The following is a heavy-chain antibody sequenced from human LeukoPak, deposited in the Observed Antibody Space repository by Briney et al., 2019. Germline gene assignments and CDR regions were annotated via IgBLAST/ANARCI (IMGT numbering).Heavy chain of an antibody. Sequence: GGSLRLSCAASGFTFNNYWMSWVRQAPGKGLEWVSVIYSGGSTYYADSVKGRFTISRDNSKNTLYLQMNSLRAEDTAVYYCAREAGYPYFDYWGQGTLVTVSS. V-gene: IGHV3-66*01. CDR1: GFTFNNYW. CDR2: IYSGGST. J-gene: IGHJ4*02. D-gene: IGHD1-1*01. CDR3: AREAGYPYFDY.